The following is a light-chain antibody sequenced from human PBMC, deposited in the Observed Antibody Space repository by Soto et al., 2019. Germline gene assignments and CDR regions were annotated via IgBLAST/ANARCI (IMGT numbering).Light chain of an antibody. CDR2: GAS. V-gene: IGKV3-20*01. CDR1: QSVSSSY. Sequence: EIVLTQSPGTLSLSPGERATLSCRASQSVSSSYLAWYQQKPGQAPRLLIYGASSRATCIADRFSGSGSGTDFTLTISRLEPEDFAVDYCQQYGSSPFGGGTKVEIK. CDR3: QQYGSSP. J-gene: IGKJ4*01.